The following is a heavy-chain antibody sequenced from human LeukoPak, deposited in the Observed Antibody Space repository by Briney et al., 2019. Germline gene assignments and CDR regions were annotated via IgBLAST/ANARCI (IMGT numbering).Heavy chain of an antibody. V-gene: IGHV4-34*01. CDR3: ARHLTRVVPAAISGWFDP. CDR2: INHSGST. Sequence: KSSETLSLTCAVYGGSFSGYYWSWIRQPPGKGLEWIGEINHSGSTNYNPSLKSRVTISVDTSKNQFSLKLSSVTAADTAVYYCARHLTRVVPAAISGWFDPWGQGTLVTVSS. D-gene: IGHD2-2*01. J-gene: IGHJ5*02. CDR1: GGSFSGYY.